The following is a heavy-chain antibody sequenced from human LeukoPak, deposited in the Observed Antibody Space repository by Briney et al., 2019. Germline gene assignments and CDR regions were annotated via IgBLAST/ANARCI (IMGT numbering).Heavy chain of an antibody. J-gene: IGHJ4*02. CDR1: GFTFSSYS. V-gene: IGHV3-21*01. CDR2: ISSSSSYI. D-gene: IGHD1-26*01. CDR3: AISWELLGPIDY. Sequence: TGGSLRLSCAASGFTFSSYSMNWVRQAPGKGLEWVSSISSSSSYIYYADSVKGRFTISRDNAKNSLYLQMNSLRAEDTAVYYCAISWELLGPIDYWGQGTLDTVSS.